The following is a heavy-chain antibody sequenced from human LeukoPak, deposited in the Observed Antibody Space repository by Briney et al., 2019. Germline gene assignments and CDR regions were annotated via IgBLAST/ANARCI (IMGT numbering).Heavy chain of an antibody. CDR2: ISSSGYTI. CDR3: ARNYILDY. D-gene: IGHD3-10*01. V-gene: IGHV3-48*03. CDR1: GFSFRSYE. Sequence: GGSLILSCAASGFSFRSYEMNWVRQAPGKGLEWVSYISSSGYTIYYADSVKGRFTISRDNAKNSLYLQMNSLRAEDTAVYYCARNYILDYWGQGTLVTVSS. J-gene: IGHJ4*02.